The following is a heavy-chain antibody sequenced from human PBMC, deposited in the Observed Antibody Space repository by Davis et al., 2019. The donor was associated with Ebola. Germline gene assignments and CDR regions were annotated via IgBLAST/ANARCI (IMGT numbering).Heavy chain of an antibody. CDR3: ARDGGRHWYFDL. CDR2: IYYSGST. J-gene: IGHJ2*01. CDR1: GGSIGSYY. V-gene: IGHV4-59*12. Sequence: SETLSLTCTVSGGSIGSYYWSWIRQPPGKGLEWIGYIYYSGSTYYNPSLKSRVTISVDTSKNQFSLKLSSVTAADTAVYYCARDGGRHWYFDLWGRGTLVTVSS. D-gene: IGHD3-16*01.